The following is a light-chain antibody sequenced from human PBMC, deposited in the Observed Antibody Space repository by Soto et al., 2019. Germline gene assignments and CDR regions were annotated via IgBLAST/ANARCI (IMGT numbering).Light chain of an antibody. CDR3: QQYGTSSWT. CDR1: HSVSSSY. J-gene: IGKJ1*01. V-gene: IGKV3-20*01. CDR2: AAS. Sequence: EIVLTQSPGTLSLSPGERTTLSCRASHSVSSSYLAWYQQKPGQAPRLRIYAASSRATGIPGRFSGSGSGTDFTLTISRLETEDLAVYYGQQYGTSSWTFGQGTKV.